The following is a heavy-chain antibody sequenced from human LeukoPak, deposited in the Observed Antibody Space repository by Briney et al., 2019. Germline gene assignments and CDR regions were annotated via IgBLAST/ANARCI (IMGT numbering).Heavy chain of an antibody. V-gene: IGHV3-30-3*01. CDR1: GFTFSSYA. D-gene: IGHD1-26*01. Sequence: GGSLRLSCVASGFTFSSYAMHWVRQAPGKGLEWVAVISYDGSNKYYADSVKGRFTISRDNSKNTLYLQMNSLRAEDTAVYYCARSSVVWESYYYMDVWGKGTTVTVSS. CDR3: ARSSVVWESYYYMDV. J-gene: IGHJ6*03. CDR2: ISYDGSNK.